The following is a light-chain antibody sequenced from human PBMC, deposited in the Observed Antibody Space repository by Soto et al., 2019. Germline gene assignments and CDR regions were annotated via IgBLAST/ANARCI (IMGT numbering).Light chain of an antibody. CDR2: DAF. CDR3: QQYDTLPLT. V-gene: IGKV1-33*01. J-gene: IGKJ4*01. CDR1: QDINSY. Sequence: DIQMTQSPSSLSASVGDRVTITCQASQDINSYLSWYQQKTGKAPKFLIFDAFNLETGVPSRFSGSGSGTDFTFTISNLQPEDVSTYYCQQYDTLPLTFGGGTKVEVK.